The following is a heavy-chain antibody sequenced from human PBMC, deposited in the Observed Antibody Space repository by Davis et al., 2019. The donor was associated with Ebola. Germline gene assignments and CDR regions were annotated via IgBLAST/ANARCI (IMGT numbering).Heavy chain of an antibody. V-gene: IGHV3-33*01. D-gene: IGHD2-21*02. CDR3: ARDLDDLSSVVLTTIGY. CDR1: GFTFSSYG. J-gene: IGHJ4*02. Sequence: GESLKISCEASGFTFSSYGLHWVRQAPGKGLEWVAVIWSDGSDRYYGDSVKGRFTISRDNSKKTVFLQMNSLRAEDTAIYYCARDLDDLSSVVLTTIGYWGQGTLVTVSS. CDR2: IWSDGSDR.